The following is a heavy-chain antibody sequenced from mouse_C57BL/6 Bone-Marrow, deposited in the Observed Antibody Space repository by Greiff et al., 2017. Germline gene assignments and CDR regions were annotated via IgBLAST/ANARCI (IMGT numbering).Heavy chain of an antibody. D-gene: IGHD1-1*01. CDR1: GFTFSSYA. Sequence: EVQLVESGGGLVKPGGSLKLSCAASGFTFSSYAMSWVRQTPEKRLEWVATISDCGSYTYYPDNVKGRFTISRDNAKNNLYLQMSHLKSEDTAMYYCAREPFFYYYGSSYVENWYFDVWGTGTTVTVSS. CDR3: AREPFFYYYGSSYVENWYFDV. V-gene: IGHV5-4*01. J-gene: IGHJ1*03. CDR2: ISDCGSYT.